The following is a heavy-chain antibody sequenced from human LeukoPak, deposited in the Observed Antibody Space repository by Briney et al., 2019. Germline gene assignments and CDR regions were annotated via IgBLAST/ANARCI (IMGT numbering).Heavy chain of an antibody. CDR1: GFTLYYYA. V-gene: IGHV3-9*01. CDR2: ISWNSCTI. D-gene: IGHD6-13*01. Sequence: GGSLRLSCAASGFTLYYYAMHGVPQAPGKGLEGVSCISWNSCTIGNADYMTALFTISRDNAKNSMYLQMNSLSAEDTALYYCEKGRIAAAGTPIDYWGQGTLVTVSS. J-gene: IGHJ4*02. CDR3: EKGRIAAAGTPIDY.